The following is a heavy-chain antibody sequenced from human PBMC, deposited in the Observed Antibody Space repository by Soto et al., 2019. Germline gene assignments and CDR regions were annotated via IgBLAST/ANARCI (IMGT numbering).Heavy chain of an antibody. J-gene: IGHJ4*02. CDR1: DFTLSSYG. Sequence: EVQLLESGGGLVQPGGSLRLSCAASDFTLSSYGMTWVRQLPGKGLEWVSTIRGRGATTYYADSVKGRFTISRDDSKNTLYLQMNSLRVDDTAVYFCAKDVNYDVLAGYYYYWGQGTRVTVSS. CDR2: IRGRGATT. D-gene: IGHD3-9*01. V-gene: IGHV3-23*01. CDR3: AKDVNYDVLAGYYYY.